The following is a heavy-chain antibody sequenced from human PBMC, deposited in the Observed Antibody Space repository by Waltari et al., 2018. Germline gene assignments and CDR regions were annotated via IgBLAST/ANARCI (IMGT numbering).Heavy chain of an antibody. Sequence: EVQLVESGGGLAKPGGSLRPSCAASGFTFSSYAMHWVRQAPGKGLEWVSAISSVGSTYYADSVKGRFTISRDNSKNTLSLQMNSLRAEDTAVYYCAIPVNYDYDISSRWRSPLHFDYWGQGVLVTVSS. D-gene: IGHD3-9*01. CDR1: GFTFSSYA. J-gene: IGHJ4*02. V-gene: IGHV3-23*04. CDR2: ISSVGST. CDR3: AIPVNYDYDISSRWRSPLHFDY.